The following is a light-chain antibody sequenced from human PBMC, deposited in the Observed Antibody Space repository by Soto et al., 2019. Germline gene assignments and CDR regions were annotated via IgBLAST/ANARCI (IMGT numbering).Light chain of an antibody. Sequence: EIVLTQSPATLSLSPGERATLSCRASQSVNSYLAWYQQKPGQAPRLLIYDASNRATGIPARFSGSGSGTDFTLTISSLAPEDFAVYYCQQGSNWPLTFGGGTKVEIK. CDR1: QSVNSY. V-gene: IGKV3-11*01. CDR2: DAS. CDR3: QQGSNWPLT. J-gene: IGKJ4*01.